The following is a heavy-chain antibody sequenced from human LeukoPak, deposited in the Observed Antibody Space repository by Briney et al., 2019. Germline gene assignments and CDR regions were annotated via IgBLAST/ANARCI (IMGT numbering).Heavy chain of an antibody. CDR3: ATGRQMGY. CDR1: GFTFSSYA. Sequence: PGGSLRLSCAASGFTFSSYAMSWVRQAPGKGLEWVSGISGGGGSTYYPDSVQGRFTISRDNSKNTLYLQMNSLRAEDTAVYYCATGRQMGYWGQGTLVTVSS. D-gene: IGHD5-24*01. J-gene: IGHJ4*02. V-gene: IGHV3-23*01. CDR2: ISGGGGST.